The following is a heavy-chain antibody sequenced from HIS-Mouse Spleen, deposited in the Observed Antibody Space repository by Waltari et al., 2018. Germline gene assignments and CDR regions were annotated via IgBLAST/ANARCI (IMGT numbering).Heavy chain of an antibody. CDR2: INPSGGST. D-gene: IGHD1-7*01. Sequence: QVQLVQSGAEVKKPGASVKVSCKASGYTFPSYYMHWVRQAPGPGLEWMGIINPSGGSTSYAQKFQGRVTMTRDTSTSTVYMELSSLRSEDTAVYYCASGITGTTPHYYYYGMDVWGQGTTVTVSS. CDR3: ASGITGTTPHYYYYGMDV. V-gene: IGHV1-46*01. CDR1: GYTFPSYY. J-gene: IGHJ6*02.